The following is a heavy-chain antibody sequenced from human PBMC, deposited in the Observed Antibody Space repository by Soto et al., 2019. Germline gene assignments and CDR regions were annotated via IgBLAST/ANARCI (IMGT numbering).Heavy chain of an antibody. V-gene: IGHV1-18*01. CDR2: ISAYNGNI. CDR1: AYTFTNYG. CDR3: AMSGSSWTLREFDS. J-gene: IGHJ4*02. Sequence: QVQLVQSGGEVKKPGASVKVSCKASAYTFTNYGISWVRQAPGQGLEWMGWISAYNGNINYAQKFRGRVTMTTDTTSISAYLEVRILRSDDTAVYYCAMSGSSWTLREFDSWGQGTLVTVSS. D-gene: IGHD6-13*01.